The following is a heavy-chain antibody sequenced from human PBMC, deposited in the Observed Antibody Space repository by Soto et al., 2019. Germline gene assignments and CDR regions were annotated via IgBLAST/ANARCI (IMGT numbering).Heavy chain of an antibody. V-gene: IGHV3-21*01. D-gene: IGHD3-16*01. CDR1: GFTFSSYS. CDR3: AREQLGAFDI. J-gene: IGHJ3*02. Sequence: PGGSLRLSCAASGFTFSSYSMNGVRQAPGKGLEWVSSISSSSSYIYYADSVKGRFTISRDNAKNSLYLQMNSLRAEDTAVYYCAREQLGAFDIWGQGTMVTVSS. CDR2: ISSSSSYI.